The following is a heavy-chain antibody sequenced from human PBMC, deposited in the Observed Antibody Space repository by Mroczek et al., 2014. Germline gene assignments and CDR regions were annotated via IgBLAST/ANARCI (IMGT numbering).Heavy chain of an antibody. Sequence: VQLQEVWGRAWVQPGRSLRLSCAASGFTFSSYAMHWVRQAPGKGLEWVAVISYDGSNKYYADSVKGRFTISRDNSKNTLYLQMNSLRAEDTAVYYCARESPAVGYCSGGSCYSYAFDIWGQGTMVTVSS. CDR2: ISYDGSNK. CDR1: GFTFSSYA. D-gene: IGHD2-15*01. V-gene: IGHV3-30-3*01. CDR3: ARESPAVGYCSGGSCYSYAFDI. J-gene: IGHJ3*02.